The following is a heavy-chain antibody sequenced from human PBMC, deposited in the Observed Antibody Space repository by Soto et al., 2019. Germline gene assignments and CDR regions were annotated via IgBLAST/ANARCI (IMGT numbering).Heavy chain of an antibody. CDR2: IYYSGST. D-gene: IGHD3-22*01. Sequence: SETLSLTCTVSGGSISSGDYYWSWIRQPPGKGLEWIGYIYYSGSTYYNPSLKSRVTISVDTSKNQFSLKLSSVTAADTAVYYCARGEYYYDSSGSMSQHWGQGTLVTVSS. V-gene: IGHV4-30-4*01. CDR1: GGSISSGDYY. CDR3: ARGEYYYDSSGSMSQH. J-gene: IGHJ1*01.